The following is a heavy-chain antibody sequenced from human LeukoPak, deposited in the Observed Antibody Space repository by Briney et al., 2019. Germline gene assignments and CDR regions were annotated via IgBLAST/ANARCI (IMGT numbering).Heavy chain of an antibody. Sequence: GGSLRLSCAASGFTFSSYAMNWVRQAPGKGLEWVSTISGSGGGTYYADSVKGRFTISRDNPKNTLYLQMNSLRAEDTAVYHCAKDSAVVPAAPYGMDVWGQGTTVTVSS. CDR3: AKDSAVVPAAPYGMDV. D-gene: IGHD2-2*01. V-gene: IGHV3-23*01. CDR1: GFTFSSYA. CDR2: ISGSGGGT. J-gene: IGHJ6*02.